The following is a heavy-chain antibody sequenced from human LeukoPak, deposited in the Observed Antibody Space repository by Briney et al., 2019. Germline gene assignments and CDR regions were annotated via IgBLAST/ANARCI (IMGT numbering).Heavy chain of an antibody. D-gene: IGHD7-27*01. Sequence: SETLSLTCTVSGGSISSYYWSWIRQPPGKGLEWIGYISYSGSTNYNPSFKSRVTISVDTSKNQFSLKLRSVTAADTAVYYCARVDANWGFIDYWGQGTLVTVSS. CDR2: ISYSGST. CDR1: GGSISSYY. CDR3: ARVDANWGFIDY. J-gene: IGHJ4*02. V-gene: IGHV4-59*08.